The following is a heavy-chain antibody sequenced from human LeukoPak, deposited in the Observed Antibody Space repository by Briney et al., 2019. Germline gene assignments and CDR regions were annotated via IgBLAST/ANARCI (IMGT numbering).Heavy chain of an antibody. CDR2: ISSSGSTI. Sequence: GGSLRLSCAASGFTFSSYEMNWVRQAPGKGLEWVSYISSSGSTIYYADSVKGRFTISRDNAKNSLYLQMNSLRAEDTAVYYCARDFGYCSSTSCSMGYFDYWGQGTLVTVSS. J-gene: IGHJ4*02. V-gene: IGHV3-48*03. CDR3: ARDFGYCSSTSCSMGYFDY. D-gene: IGHD2-2*01. CDR1: GFTFSSYE.